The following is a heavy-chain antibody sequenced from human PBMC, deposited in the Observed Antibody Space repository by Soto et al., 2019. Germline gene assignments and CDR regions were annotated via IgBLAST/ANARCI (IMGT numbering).Heavy chain of an antibody. CDR2: ILSSSGVI. J-gene: IGHJ6*03. Sequence: EVQLVESGGGLVQPGGSLRLSCAASGFTFGSYSMNWVRQAPGKGLEWVSFILSSSGVIYYADSVKGRFTISRDNAKNSLYLQMNSLRAEDTAVYYCARDLRAQLVATAMPYYMDVWGKGTTVSVSS. CDR3: ARDLRAQLVATAMPYYMDV. CDR1: GFTFGSYS. D-gene: IGHD2-21*02. V-gene: IGHV3-48*01.